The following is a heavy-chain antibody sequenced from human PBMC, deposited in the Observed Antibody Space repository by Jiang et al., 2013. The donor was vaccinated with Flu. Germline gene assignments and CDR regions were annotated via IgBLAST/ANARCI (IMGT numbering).Heavy chain of an antibody. CDR1: GGSISSYY. V-gene: IGHV4-59*01. CDR3: ARDSGFGSFSGYYGMDV. J-gene: IGHJ6*02. D-gene: IGHD3-10*01. CDR2: IYYSGST. Sequence: PSETLSLTCTVSGGSISSYYWSWIRQPPGKGLEWIGYIYYSGSTNYNPSLKSRVTISVDTSKNQFSLKLSSVTAADTAVYYCARDSGFGSFSGYYGMDVWGQGTTVTVSS.